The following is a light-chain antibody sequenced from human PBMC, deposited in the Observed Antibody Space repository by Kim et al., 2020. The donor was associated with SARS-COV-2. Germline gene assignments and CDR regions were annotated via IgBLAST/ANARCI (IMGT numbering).Light chain of an antibody. CDR2: GKN. V-gene: IGLV3-19*01. CDR1: SLRSYY. CDR3: NSRDSNNNVV. J-gene: IGLJ2*01. Sequence: VALGQPVRITGQGDSLRSYYATWYQQKPGQAPILVIYGKNNRPSGIPDRFSGSSSGNTASLTITGTQAGDEADYYGNSRDSNNNVVFGGGTQLTVL.